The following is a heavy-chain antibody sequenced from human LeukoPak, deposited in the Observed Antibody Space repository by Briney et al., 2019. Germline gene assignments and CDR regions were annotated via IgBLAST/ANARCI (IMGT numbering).Heavy chain of an antibody. Sequence: GESLKISCKGSGYSFTYWIGWVRQMPGKGLEWMGIIYSGDSHTKYSPSFQGRVTISADKSISTAYLQWSSLEASDTAMYYCASARHGDYVWDYWSQGTLVTVSS. CDR1: GYSFTYW. J-gene: IGHJ4*02. CDR2: IYSGDSHT. D-gene: IGHD4-17*01. CDR3: ASARHGDYVWDY. V-gene: IGHV5-51*01.